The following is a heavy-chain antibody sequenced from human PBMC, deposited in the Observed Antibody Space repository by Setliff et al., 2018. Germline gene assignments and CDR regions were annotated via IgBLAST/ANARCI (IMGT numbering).Heavy chain of an antibody. V-gene: IGHV4-34*01. D-gene: IGHD2-21*02. Sequence: SETLSLTCAVYGESFSGHYWSWIRQPPGKGLEWIGEINHSGSTNYNPSLKSRVTISVDTSKNQFSLKLCSVAAADTAVYYCARGFDVCGGGACYTDGPYYFDYWGLGTLVTVSS. CDR3: ARGFDVCGGGACYTDGPYYFDY. CDR1: GESFSGHY. J-gene: IGHJ4*02. CDR2: INHSGST.